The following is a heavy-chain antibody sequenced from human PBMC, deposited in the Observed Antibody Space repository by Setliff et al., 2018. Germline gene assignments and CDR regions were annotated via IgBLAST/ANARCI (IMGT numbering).Heavy chain of an antibody. D-gene: IGHD3-10*01. CDR2: IYHSGST. CDR3: ARAGSIWFGELFPENWFDP. V-gene: IGHV4-38-2*02. CDR1: GYSISSGYY. J-gene: IGHJ5*02. Sequence: LSLTCTVSGYSISSGYYWGWIRQPPGEGLEWIGSIYHSGSTYYNPSLKSRVTISVDTSKNQFSLKLSSVTAADTAVYYCARAGSIWFGELFPENWFDPWGQGTLVTVSS.